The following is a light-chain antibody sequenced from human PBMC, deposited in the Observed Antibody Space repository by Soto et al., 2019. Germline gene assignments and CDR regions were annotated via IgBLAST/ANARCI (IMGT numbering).Light chain of an antibody. CDR1: SSNIGAGYD. Sequence: QSVLTQPPSVSGAPGQRVTISCTGSSSNIGAGYDVHWYQQLPGTAPKLLIYRNSNRPSGVPDRFSWSKSGTSASLAITGLQAEDEADYYCQSCDSSLSGSGVFGTGTKVTVL. CDR3: QSCDSSLSGSGV. CDR2: RNS. J-gene: IGLJ1*01. V-gene: IGLV1-40*01.